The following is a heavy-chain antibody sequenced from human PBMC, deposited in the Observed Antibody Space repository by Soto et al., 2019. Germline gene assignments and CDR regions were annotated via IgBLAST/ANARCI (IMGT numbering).Heavy chain of an antibody. CDR1: GGSISSYY. Sequence: SETLSLTCTVSGGSISSYYWSWIRQPPGKGLEWIGYIYYSGSTNYNPSLKSRVTISVDTSKNQFSLKLSSVTAADTAVYYCARSAVLRYFDWFVFDYWGQGTLVTVSS. CDR2: IYYSGST. V-gene: IGHV4-59*08. CDR3: ARSAVLRYFDWFVFDY. D-gene: IGHD3-9*01. J-gene: IGHJ4*02.